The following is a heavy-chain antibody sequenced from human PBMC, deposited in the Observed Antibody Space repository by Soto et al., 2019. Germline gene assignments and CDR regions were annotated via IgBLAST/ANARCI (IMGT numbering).Heavy chain of an antibody. V-gene: IGHV4-39*01. CDR1: GVSITSSDYY. Sequence: PSETLSLTCSVSGVSITSSDYYWAWIRLPPGKGLEWIGSIDYNGVTYSNPSLKGRITMSKDTSKNTFSLQVTSVTAADTAFYYCGKVLVGATRHSDSDHGGQGTQVTVSS. D-gene: IGHD2-15*01. CDR3: GKVLVGATRHSDSDH. CDR2: IDYNGVT. J-gene: IGHJ4*02.